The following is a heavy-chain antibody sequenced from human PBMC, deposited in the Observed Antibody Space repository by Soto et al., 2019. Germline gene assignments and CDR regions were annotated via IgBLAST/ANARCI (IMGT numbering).Heavy chain of an antibody. V-gene: IGHV3-23*01. J-gene: IGHJ4*02. CDR1: GFTFSNFA. Sequence: EVQLLESGGGLVQPGGSLRLSCAASGFTFSNFAMSWVRQAPGKGLEWVSAISGSGTSTYDADSVKGRFSISRDNSKNTLYLQMNSLRAEDTAVYYCAKDRKRGSGWYWDYWGQGTLVTVSS. CDR3: AKDRKRGSGWYWDY. D-gene: IGHD6-19*01. CDR2: ISGSGTST.